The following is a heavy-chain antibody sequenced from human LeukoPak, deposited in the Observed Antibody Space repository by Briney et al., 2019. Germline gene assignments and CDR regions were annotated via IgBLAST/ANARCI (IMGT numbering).Heavy chain of an antibody. D-gene: IGHD3-3*01. CDR1: GYTFTSYD. CDR3: ARGQVGYDFWSGYTYYYYYYMDV. CDR2: MNPNSGNT. J-gene: IGHJ6*03. Sequence: GASVKVSCKASGYTFTSYDINWVRQATGQGLEWMGWMNPNSGNTGYAQKFQGRVTMTRNTSISTAYMELSSLRSEDTAVYCCARGQVGYDFWSGYTYYYYYYMDVWGKGTTVTVSS. V-gene: IGHV1-8*01.